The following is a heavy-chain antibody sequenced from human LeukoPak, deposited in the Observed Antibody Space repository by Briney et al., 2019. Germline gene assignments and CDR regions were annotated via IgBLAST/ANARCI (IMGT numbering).Heavy chain of an antibody. Sequence: GGSLRLXCAASGFTFSNCAMSWVRPAPGRGLKSVSAISDSGGSTYYADSVKGRFTISRDNSRNTLYLQMNNLRAEDTAIYYCASQKEKFYDSSGNYWSQGTLVTVSS. J-gene: IGHJ4*02. V-gene: IGHV3-23*01. CDR2: ISDSGGST. CDR1: GFTFSNCA. D-gene: IGHD3-22*01. CDR3: ASQKEKFYDSSGNY.